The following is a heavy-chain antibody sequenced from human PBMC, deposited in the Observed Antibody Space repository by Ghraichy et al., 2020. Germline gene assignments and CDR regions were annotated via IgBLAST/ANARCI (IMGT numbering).Heavy chain of an antibody. CDR1: GFTFSTFW. Sequence: GGSLRLSCVASGFTFSTFWMSWVRQIPGKGLEWVAHISHDGNEKYYVDSVKGRFTISRDNAKSSLELQMNSLRAEDTALYYCARLTWDPDYWGPGTLVTVSS. D-gene: IGHD1-26*01. J-gene: IGHJ4*02. V-gene: IGHV3-7*01. CDR3: ARLTWDPDY. CDR2: ISHDGNEK.